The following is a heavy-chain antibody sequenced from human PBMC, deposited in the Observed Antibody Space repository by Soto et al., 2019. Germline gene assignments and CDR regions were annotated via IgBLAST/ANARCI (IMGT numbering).Heavy chain of an antibody. D-gene: IGHD2-8*02. J-gene: IGHJ5*01. CDR1: GGSIRITDFN. V-gene: IGHV4-30-4*01. Sequence: SETLTLTCADSGGSIRITDFNWNCFREHPGKGLEWIGSIYYSGSTDYNPSVTSRVTISVDPSKNQFSLKLSSLTAADTAVYYGARETRRRYSDLWAGGNILFESWGQASRVTVS. CDR3: ARETRRRYSDLWAGGNILFES. CDR2: IYYSGST.